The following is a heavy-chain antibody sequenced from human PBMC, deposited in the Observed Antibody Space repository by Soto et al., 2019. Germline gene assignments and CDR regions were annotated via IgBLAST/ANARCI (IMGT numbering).Heavy chain of an antibody. CDR3: ARDSRPGWLVPDYYYGMDV. D-gene: IGHD6-19*01. J-gene: IGHJ6*02. CDR2: ISSSGSTI. CDR1: GFTFSDYY. V-gene: IGHV3-11*01. Sequence: LRLSCAASGFTFSDYYMSWIRQAPGKGLEWVSYISSSGSTIYYADSVKGRFTISRDNAKNSLYLQMNSLRAEDTAVYYCARDSRPGWLVPDYYYGMDVWGQGTTVTVSS.